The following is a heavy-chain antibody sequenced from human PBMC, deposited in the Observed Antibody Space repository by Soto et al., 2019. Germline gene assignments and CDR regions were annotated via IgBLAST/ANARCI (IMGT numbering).Heavy chain of an antibody. J-gene: IGHJ6*02. CDR1: GFTFSSYA. CDR3: ARGGLAAGVLEMNYYGMDV. V-gene: IGHV3-30-3*01. CDR2: ISYDGSNK. Sequence: GGSLRLSCPASGFTFSSYAMHWVRQAPGKGLEWVAVISYDGSNKYYADSVKGRFTISRDNSKNTLYLQMNSLRAEDTAVYYCARGGLAAGVLEMNYYGMDVWGQGTTVTVSS. D-gene: IGHD6-13*01.